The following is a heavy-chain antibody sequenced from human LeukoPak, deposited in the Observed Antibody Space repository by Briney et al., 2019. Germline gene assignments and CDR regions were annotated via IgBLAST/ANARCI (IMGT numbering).Heavy chain of an antibody. V-gene: IGHV3-30*02. D-gene: IGHD3-9*01. Sequence: LGGSLRLSCAASGFTFSSYGMHWVRQAPGKGLEWVAFIRYDGSNKYYADSVKGRFTISRDNSKNTLYLQMNSLRAEDTAVYYCARDDLGCLFLFDYWGQEPLVTVS. J-gene: IGHJ4*02. CDR2: IRYDGSNK. CDR1: GFTFSSYG. CDR3: ARDDLGCLFLFDY.